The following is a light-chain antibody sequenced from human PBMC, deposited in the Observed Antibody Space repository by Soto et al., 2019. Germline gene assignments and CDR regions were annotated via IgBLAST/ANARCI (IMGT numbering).Light chain of an antibody. CDR2: DAS. J-gene: IGKJ2*01. CDR1: QDVSIF. Sequence: LAQSPATLSLSPGQRATLSCKASQDVSIFLAWYQQKPGRAPRLLIHDASNRATGVPARFSGSGSGRDFTLTITGLEPEDFAVYYCQQRRTWHYTFGQGTKLEV. CDR3: QQRRTWHYT. V-gene: IGKV3-11*02.